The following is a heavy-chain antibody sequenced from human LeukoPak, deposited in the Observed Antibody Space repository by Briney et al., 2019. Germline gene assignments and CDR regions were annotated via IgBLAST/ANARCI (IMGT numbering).Heavy chain of an antibody. Sequence: SVKVSCKASGGTFSIYAISWVRQAPGQGLEWMGGIIPIFGTANYAQKFQGRVTITADESTSTAYMELSSLRSEDTAVYYCARGGGASELEQEGPDDYWGQGTLVTVSS. D-gene: IGHD1/OR15-1a*01. J-gene: IGHJ4*02. V-gene: IGHV1-69*13. CDR3: ARGGGASELEQEGPDDY. CDR1: GGTFSIYA. CDR2: IIPIFGTA.